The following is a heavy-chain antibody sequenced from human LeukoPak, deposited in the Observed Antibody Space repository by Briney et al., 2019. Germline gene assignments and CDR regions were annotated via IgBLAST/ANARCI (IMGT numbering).Heavy chain of an antibody. CDR2: INWNGGST. V-gene: IGHV3-20*04. Sequence: GGSLRLSCAASGFTFDDYAMHWVRQAPGKGLEWVSGINWNGGSTGYADSVKGRFTISRDNAKNSLYLQMNSLRAEDTALYYCARDRIYDSSGYRVYYYYYMDVWGKGTTVTVSS. CDR3: ARDRIYDSSGYRVYYYYYMDV. CDR1: GFTFDDYA. D-gene: IGHD3-22*01. J-gene: IGHJ6*03.